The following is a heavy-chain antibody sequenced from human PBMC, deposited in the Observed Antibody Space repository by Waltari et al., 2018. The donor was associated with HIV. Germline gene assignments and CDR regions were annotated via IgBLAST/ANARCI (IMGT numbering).Heavy chain of an antibody. CDR1: GFPFETYA. Sequence: EVHLEQSGENLVQPGGSLRLSCAASGFPFETYAMNWVRQAPGKRLEWVSAISGSGDITYSAASVKGRFTISRDNSKNTVFLQMRSLRAEDTAVYYCAKDLGDYVWGMFTGAHFDSWGQGTLVTVSS. V-gene: IGHV3-23*04. D-gene: IGHD3-16*01. CDR3: AKDLGDYVWGMFTGAHFDS. J-gene: IGHJ5*01. CDR2: ISGSGDIT.